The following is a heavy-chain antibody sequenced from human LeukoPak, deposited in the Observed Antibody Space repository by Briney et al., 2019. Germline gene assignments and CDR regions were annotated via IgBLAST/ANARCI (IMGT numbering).Heavy chain of an antibody. CDR1: GGTFSSYA. V-gene: IGHV1-69*13. Sequence: SVKVSCKASGGTFSSYAISWVRQAPGQGLEWMGGIIPIFGTANYAQKFQGRVTITADESTSTAYMELRSLRSDDTAVYYCARAYSSGWSHYYYYMDVWGKGTTVTVSS. CDR2: IIPIFGTA. D-gene: IGHD6-19*01. CDR3: ARAYSSGWSHYYYYMDV. J-gene: IGHJ6*03.